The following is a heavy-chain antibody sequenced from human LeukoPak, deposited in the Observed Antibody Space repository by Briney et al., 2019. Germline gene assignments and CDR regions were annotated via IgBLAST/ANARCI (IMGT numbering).Heavy chain of an antibody. D-gene: IGHD3-22*01. CDR3: ARSPLSNSGYYSFDY. CDR1: GASSSSYY. CDR2: IYTSGNT. Sequence: SETLSLTCTVSGASSSSYYWSWIRQPAGKGLEWIGRIYTSGNTHYNPSLKSRVTMSGDTSKNQFSLKLSSVTAADTAVYYCARSPLSNSGYYSFDYWGQGTLVTVSS. J-gene: IGHJ4*02. V-gene: IGHV4-4*07.